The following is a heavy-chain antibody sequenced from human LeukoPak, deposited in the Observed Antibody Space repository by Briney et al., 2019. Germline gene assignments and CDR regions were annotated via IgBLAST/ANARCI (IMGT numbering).Heavy chain of an antibody. CDR1: GFNFSRLA. V-gene: IGHV3-23*01. Sequence: GSLGLFCAAPGFNFSRLALSWVRQAPGKGLEWVSNISCSGGSTYYADSVKGRFTISRDKSKNTLYLQMNSLRAEDTAIYYCAKVLVGATSLAPKRGYFDYWGQGTLVTVSS. CDR2: ISCSGGST. D-gene: IGHD1-26*01. CDR3: AKVLVGATSLAPKRGYFDY. J-gene: IGHJ4*02.